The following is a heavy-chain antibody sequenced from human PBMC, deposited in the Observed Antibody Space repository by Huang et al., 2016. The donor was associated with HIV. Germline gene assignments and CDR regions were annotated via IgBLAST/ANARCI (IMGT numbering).Heavy chain of an antibody. Sequence: QVQLVQSGAEVKKPGASVKVSCKASGYAFTSYYMHWVRQAPGQGLEWMGIINPSDGSTNYAQKFQGRVTTTRDTSTNTVFMELSSLRSEDTAVYYCARDRDFYDSSGYWGFNYFDYWGQGTLVTVSS. V-gene: IGHV1-46*01. J-gene: IGHJ4*02. D-gene: IGHD3-22*01. CDR1: GYAFTSYY. CDR3: ARDRDFYDSSGYWGFNYFDY. CDR2: INPSDGST.